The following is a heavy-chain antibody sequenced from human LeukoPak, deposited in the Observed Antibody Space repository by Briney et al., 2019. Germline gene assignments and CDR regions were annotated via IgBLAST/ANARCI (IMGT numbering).Heavy chain of an antibody. Sequence: GGSLRLSCAASGFTFSSYSMNWVRQAPGKGLEWVSSISSSSSYIYYADSVKGRFTISRDNAKNSLYLQMNSLRAEDTAVYYCARQYCSSTSCYPSAKAKIDYWGQGTLVTVSS. J-gene: IGHJ4*02. V-gene: IGHV3-21*01. CDR3: ARQYCSSTSCYPSAKAKIDY. CDR1: GFTFSSYS. D-gene: IGHD2-2*01. CDR2: ISSSSSYI.